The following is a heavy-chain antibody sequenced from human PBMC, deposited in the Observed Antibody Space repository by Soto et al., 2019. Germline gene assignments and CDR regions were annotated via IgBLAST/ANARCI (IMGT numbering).Heavy chain of an antibody. J-gene: IGHJ1*01. Sequence: GGSLRLSCAASGFTFSSYSMNWVRQAPGKGLEWVSYISSSSTIYYADSVKGRFTISRDNSKNTLYLQMNSLRAEDTAVYYCARDGRTVAGNTGYFQHWGQGTLVTVSS. CDR3: ARDGRTVAGNTGYFQH. V-gene: IGHV3-48*01. CDR2: ISSSSTI. D-gene: IGHD6-19*01. CDR1: GFTFSSYS.